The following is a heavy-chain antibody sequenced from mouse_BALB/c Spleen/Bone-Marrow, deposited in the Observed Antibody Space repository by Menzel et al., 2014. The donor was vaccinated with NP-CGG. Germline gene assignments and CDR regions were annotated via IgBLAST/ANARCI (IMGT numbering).Heavy chain of an antibody. CDR3: ARDGPRAC. CDR2: INPNTDYT. J-gene: IGHJ3*01. D-gene: IGHD2-3*01. Sequence: VQLQQSGAELAKPGASVKMSCKASGYTFTSYWMHWVKQRPGQGLEWIGYINPNTDYTEYNQKFKDKATLTADKSSSTAYMQMISLTSEDSAVYFCARDGPRACWGQGTLVTVSA. V-gene: IGHV1-7*01. CDR1: GYTFTSYW.